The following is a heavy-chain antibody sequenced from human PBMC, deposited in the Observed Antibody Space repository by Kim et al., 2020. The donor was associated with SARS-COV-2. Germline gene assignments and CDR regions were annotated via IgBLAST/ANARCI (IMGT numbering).Heavy chain of an antibody. V-gene: IGHV4-34*01. CDR2: INHSGST. CDR3: ARGIPTQTYYYDSSGLDY. Sequence: SETLSLTCAVYGGSFSGYYWSWIRQPPGKGLEWIGEINHSGSTNYNPSLKSRVTISVDTSKNQFSLKLSSVTAADTAVYYCARGIPTQTYYYDSSGLDYWGQGTLVTVSS. D-gene: IGHD3-22*01. CDR1: GGSFSGYY. J-gene: IGHJ4*02.